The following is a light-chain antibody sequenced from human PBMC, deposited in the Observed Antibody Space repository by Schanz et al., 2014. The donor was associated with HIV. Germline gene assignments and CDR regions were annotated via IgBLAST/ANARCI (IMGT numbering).Light chain of an antibody. CDR2: ERT. CDR3: ASWDDSLRADV. CDR1: SNDIGAYRY. V-gene: IGLV2-8*01. Sequence: QSVLTQPPSASGSPGQSVTISCTGTSNDIGAYRYVSWYQHHPGKAPKLLISERTKRPSGVPDRFSASKFAASASLAISGLQSEDEAIYYCASWDDSLRADVFGSGTKLTVL. J-gene: IGLJ1*01.